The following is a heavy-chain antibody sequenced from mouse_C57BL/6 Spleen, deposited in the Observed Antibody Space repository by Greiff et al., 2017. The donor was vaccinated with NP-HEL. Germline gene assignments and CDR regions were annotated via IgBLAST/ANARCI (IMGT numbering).Heavy chain of an antibody. V-gene: IGHV2-9*01. CDR3: AKHEEDYGSSSYAMDY. Sequence: QVQLQQSGPGLVAPSQSLSITCTVSGFSLTSYGVDWVRQPPGKGLEWLGVIWGGGSTNYNSALMSRLSISKDNSKSQVFLKMNSLQTDDTAMYYGAKHEEDYGSSSYAMDYWGQGTSVTVSS. J-gene: IGHJ4*01. CDR1: GFSLTSYG. CDR2: IWGGGST. D-gene: IGHD1-1*01.